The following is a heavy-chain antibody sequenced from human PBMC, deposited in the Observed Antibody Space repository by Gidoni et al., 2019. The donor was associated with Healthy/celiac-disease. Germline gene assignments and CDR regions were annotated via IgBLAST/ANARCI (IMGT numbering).Heavy chain of an antibody. D-gene: IGHD1-26*01. Sequence: QVQLVESGGGVVQPGRSLRLSCAASGFTFRSYGMHWVRQAPGKGLEWVAVISYDGSNKYYADSVKGRFTISRDNSKNTLYLQMNSLRAEDTAVYYCAKEMVGATGGVGIDYWGQGTLVTVSS. V-gene: IGHV3-30*18. CDR1: GFTFRSYG. J-gene: IGHJ4*02. CDR3: AKEMVGATGGVGIDY. CDR2: ISYDGSNK.